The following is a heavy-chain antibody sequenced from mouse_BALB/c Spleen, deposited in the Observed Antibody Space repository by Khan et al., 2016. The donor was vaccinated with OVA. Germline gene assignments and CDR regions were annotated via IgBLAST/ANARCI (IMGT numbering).Heavy chain of an antibody. D-gene: IGHD1-1*01. V-gene: IGHV5-17*02. J-gene: IGHJ4*01. Sequence: EVELVESGGGLVQPGGSRKLSCAASGFTFSSFGMHWVRQAPEKGLEWVAYISSGSSTIYYADTVKGRFNISRDNPKNTLFMQMTSLRSEDTALYYCARGYYGSSYGDAMDYWGQGTSVTVSS. CDR1: GFTFSSFG. CDR3: ARGYYGSSYGDAMDY. CDR2: ISSGSSTI.